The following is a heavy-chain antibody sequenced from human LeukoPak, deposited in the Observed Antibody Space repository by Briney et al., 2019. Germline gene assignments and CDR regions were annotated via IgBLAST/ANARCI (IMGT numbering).Heavy chain of an antibody. CDR2: IHYSGGT. J-gene: IGHJ4*02. CDR3: ARGTVTTRYFDY. CDR1: GGSISSDY. D-gene: IGHD4-11*01. Sequence: SETLSLTCTVSGGSISSDYWSWIRQPPGEGLEWIGYIHYSGGTNYNPSLKSRVTMSVDMSKDQLSLKLISVAAADTAVYYCARGTVTTRYFDYWGQGTLVTVSS. V-gene: IGHV4-59*08.